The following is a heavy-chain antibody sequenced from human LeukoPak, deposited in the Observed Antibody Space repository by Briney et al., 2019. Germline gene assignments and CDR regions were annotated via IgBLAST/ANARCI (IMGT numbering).Heavy chain of an antibody. D-gene: IGHD2-2*01. CDR1: GFTFSSYS. CDR2: ISSSSYI. CDR3: ARGDCSSTSCLDY. J-gene: IGHJ4*02. Sequence: GGSLRLSCAASGFTFSSYSMNWVRQAPGKGLEWVSSISSSSYIYYADSVKGRFTISRDNAKNSLYLQMNSLRAEDTAVYYCARGDCSSTSCLDYWGQGTLVTVSS. V-gene: IGHV3-21*01.